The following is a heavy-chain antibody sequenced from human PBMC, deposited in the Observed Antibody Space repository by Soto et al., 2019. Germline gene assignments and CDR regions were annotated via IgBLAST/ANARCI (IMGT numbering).Heavy chain of an antibody. D-gene: IGHD6-13*01. Sequence: SETLSLTCTVSGGSISSYYWSWIRQPPGKGLEWIGYIYYSGSTNYNPSLKSRVTISVDTSKNQFSLKLSSVTAADTAVYYCVRSLSIAAADYYFDYWGQGTLVTVS. V-gene: IGHV4-59*01. CDR1: GGSISSYY. CDR3: VRSLSIAAADYYFDY. J-gene: IGHJ4*02. CDR2: IYYSGST.